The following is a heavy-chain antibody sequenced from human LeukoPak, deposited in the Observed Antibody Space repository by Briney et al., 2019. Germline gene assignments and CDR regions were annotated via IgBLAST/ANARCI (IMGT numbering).Heavy chain of an antibody. CDR2: IIPIFGTA. V-gene: IGHV1-69*05. J-gene: IGHJ4*02. Sequence: GASVKVSCKASGGTFSSYAISWVRQAPGQGLEWMGGIIPIFGTADYAQKFQGRVTITTDESTSTAYMELSSLRSEDTAVYYCARGYSGTFDYWGQGTLVTVSS. CDR1: GGTFSSYA. D-gene: IGHD1-26*01. CDR3: ARGYSGTFDY.